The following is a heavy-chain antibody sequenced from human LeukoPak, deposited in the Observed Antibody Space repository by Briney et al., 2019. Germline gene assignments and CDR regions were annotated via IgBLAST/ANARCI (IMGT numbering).Heavy chain of an antibody. J-gene: IGHJ4*02. D-gene: IGHD5-18*01. CDR3: TTGTWIQLWLADY. CDR1: GFTFSNAW. V-gene: IGHV3-15*01. Sequence: PGGSLRLPCAASGFTFSNAWMSWVRQAPGKGLEWVGRIKSKTDGGTTDYAAPVKGRFTISRDDSKNTLYLQMNSLKTEDTALYYCTTGTWIQLWLADYWGQGTLVTVSS. CDR2: IKSKTDGGTT.